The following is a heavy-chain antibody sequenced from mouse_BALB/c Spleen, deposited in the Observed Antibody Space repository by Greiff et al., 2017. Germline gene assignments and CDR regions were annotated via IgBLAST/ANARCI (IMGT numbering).Heavy chain of an antibody. CDR2: ISSGGSYT. CDR1: GFTFSSYG. V-gene: IGHV5-6*01. J-gene: IGHJ4*01. Sequence: EVQGVESGGDLVKPGGSLKLSCAASGFTFSSYGMSWVRQTPDKRLEWVATISSGGSYTYYPDSVKGRFTISRDNAKNTLYLQMSSLKSEDTAMYYCARGGDYEGMDYWGQGTSVTVSS. CDR3: ARGGDYEGMDY. D-gene: IGHD2-4*01.